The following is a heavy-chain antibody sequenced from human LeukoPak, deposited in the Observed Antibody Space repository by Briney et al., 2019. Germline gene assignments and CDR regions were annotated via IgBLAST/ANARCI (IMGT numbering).Heavy chain of an antibody. CDR3: ARDGGYGGNSKMAFDI. CDR1: GYTFTVYY. J-gene: IGHJ3*02. CDR2: INPNSGGT. V-gene: IGHV1-2*02. Sequence: ASVTVSFKSSGYTFTVYYMHWVRQAPGQGREWMGWINPNSGGTNYAQKFQGRVTMTRDTSISTAYMELSRLRSDDTAVYYCARDGGYGGNSKMAFDIWGQGTMVTVSS. D-gene: IGHD4-23*01.